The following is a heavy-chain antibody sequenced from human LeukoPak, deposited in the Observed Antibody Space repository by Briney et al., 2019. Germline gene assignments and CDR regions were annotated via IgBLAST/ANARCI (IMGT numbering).Heavy chain of an antibody. CDR1: GGSFSGYS. V-gene: IGHV4-34*01. D-gene: IGHD1-26*01. CDR3: ARGLGGSYYFDH. J-gene: IGHJ4*02. CDR2: IIHSGGT. Sequence: KPSESLSLTCAVYGGSFSGYSWSWIRQPPGKGLDWIGEIIHSGGTNYNPSLKSRVTISVDTSKNQFSLNLNSINAADTAVYYCARGLGGSYYFDHWGQGTLVTVSS.